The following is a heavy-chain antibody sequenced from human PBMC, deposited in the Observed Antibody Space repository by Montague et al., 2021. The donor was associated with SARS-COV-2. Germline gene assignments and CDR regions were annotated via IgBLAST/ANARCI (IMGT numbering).Heavy chain of an antibody. Sequence: SRSLSCAVSGFTFDDYGMSWVRQAPGKGLEWVSGISRSGDSTAYGDSVKGRFTISRDNAKNSLNLQMNSLRVEDTAFYHCSRGGGMIRGVVDFWGQGILVSVSS. D-gene: IGHD3-10*01. CDR2: ISRSGDST. CDR3: SRGGGMIRGVVDF. V-gene: IGHV3-20*01. J-gene: IGHJ4*02. CDR1: GFTFDDYG.